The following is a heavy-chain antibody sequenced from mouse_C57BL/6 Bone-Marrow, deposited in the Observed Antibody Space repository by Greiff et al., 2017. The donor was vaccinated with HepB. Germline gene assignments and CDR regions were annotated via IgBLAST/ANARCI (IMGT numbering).Heavy chain of an antibody. V-gene: IGHV7-1*01. CDR3: ARDAPTTAFMDY. Sequence: EVMLVESGGGLVQSGHSLRLSCATSGFTFSDFYMEWVRQAPGKGLEWIAASRNKANDYTTEYSASVKGRFIVSRDTSQSILYLQMNALRAEYTAIDYCARDAPTTAFMDYWGQGTSVTVSS. CDR2: SRNKANDYTT. CDR1: GFTFSDFY. D-gene: IGHD1-2*01. J-gene: IGHJ4*01.